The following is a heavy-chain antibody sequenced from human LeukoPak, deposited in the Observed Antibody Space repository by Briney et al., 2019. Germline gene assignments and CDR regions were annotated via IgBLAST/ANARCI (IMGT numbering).Heavy chain of an antibody. Sequence: KTGASLQISSVAAGSNFTTDWIGGGRQLPQEPLEWMGSIYPGHFDTRYSPSFQGQVTISADKSISTAYLQWSRLKASDTAMYYCARCAKQRVLDFWGQGTLVTVSS. V-gene: IGHV5-51*01. CDR2: IYPGHFDT. J-gene: IGHJ4*02. CDR1: GSNFTTDW. CDR3: ARCAKQRVLDF. D-gene: IGHD6-6*01.